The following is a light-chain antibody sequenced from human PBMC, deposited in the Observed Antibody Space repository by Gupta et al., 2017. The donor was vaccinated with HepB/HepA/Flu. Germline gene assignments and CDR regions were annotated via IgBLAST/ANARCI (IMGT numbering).Light chain of an antibody. CDR1: QSVSSS. CDR3: QQRSNSWT. V-gene: IGKV3-11*01. CDR2: DAS. J-gene: IGKJ1*01. Sequence: EIVLTQSPVTLSLSPGERATLSCRASQSVSSSLAWYQHKPGQAPRLIIYDASSRAIGNPARFSGSGYEKDFTLTSSRREYGDCEVYYGQQRSNSWTFGQGTKVEIK.